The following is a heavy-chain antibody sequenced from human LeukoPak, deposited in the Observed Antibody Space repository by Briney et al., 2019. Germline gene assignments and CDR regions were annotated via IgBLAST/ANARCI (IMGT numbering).Heavy chain of an antibody. Sequence: PGGSLRLSCGAWGFRFSTYLMSWVRQAPGKGLEWVANIRQDGSEKYYVDSVKGRFTISRDIAKQSVLLQMNSLTVEDTAVYYCARLSAMVRGPEDIFYFEYWGLGTLVTVSS. CDR2: IRQDGSEK. CDR3: ARLSAMVRGPEDIFYFEY. V-gene: IGHV3-7*01. CDR1: GFRFSTYL. J-gene: IGHJ4*02. D-gene: IGHD3-10*01.